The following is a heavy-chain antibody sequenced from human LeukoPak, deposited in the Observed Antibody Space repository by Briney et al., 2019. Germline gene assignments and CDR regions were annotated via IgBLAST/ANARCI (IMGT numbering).Heavy chain of an antibody. J-gene: IGHJ4*02. V-gene: IGHV1-2*02. CDR3: ARDRDDSSGYYRETLFDY. D-gene: IGHD3-22*01. CDR2: INPNSGGT. CDR1: GYTFTGYY. Sequence: ASVKVSCKASGYTFTGYYMHWVRQAPGQGLEWMGWINPNSGGTNYAQKFQGRVTMTRDTSISTAYMELSRLRSDDTAVYYCARDRDDSSGYYRETLFDYWGQGSLVTVSS.